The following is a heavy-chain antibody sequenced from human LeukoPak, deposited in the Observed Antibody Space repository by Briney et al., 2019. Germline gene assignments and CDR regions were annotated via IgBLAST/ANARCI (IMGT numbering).Heavy chain of an antibody. Sequence: GGSLRLSCAASGFTFSSYAMSWVRQAPGKGLEWVSVISGSGGSTYYADSVKGRFTISRDNSKNTLYLQMNSLRAEDTAVYYCAKGVRIHLWFWDYWGQGTLVTVSS. V-gene: IGHV3-23*01. J-gene: IGHJ4*02. D-gene: IGHD5-18*01. CDR1: GFTFSSYA. CDR3: AKGVRIHLWFWDY. CDR2: ISGSGGST.